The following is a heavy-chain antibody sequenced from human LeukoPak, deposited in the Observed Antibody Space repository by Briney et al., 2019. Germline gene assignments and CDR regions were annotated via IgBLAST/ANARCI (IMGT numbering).Heavy chain of an antibody. CDR3: ARDFSAVAGTLPPETCLDY. J-gene: IGHJ4*02. CDR2: IKQDGSEK. CDR1: GFTFSSYW. V-gene: IGHV3-7*01. Sequence: PGGSLRLSCAASGFTFSSYWMSWVRQAPGKGLEWVANIKQDGSEKYYVDSVKGRFTISRDNAKNSLYLQMNSLRAEDTAVYYCARDFSAVAGTLPPETCLDYWGQGTLVTVSS. D-gene: IGHD6-19*01.